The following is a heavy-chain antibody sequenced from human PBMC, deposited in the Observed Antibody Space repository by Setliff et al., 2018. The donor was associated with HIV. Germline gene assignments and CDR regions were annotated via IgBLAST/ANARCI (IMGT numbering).Heavy chain of an antibody. Sequence: PSETLSLTCTVSGGSISSSSYYWGWIRQPPGKGLEWIGSIYYSGSTYYNPSLKSRVTISVDTSKNQFSLKLSSVTAADTAVYYCARQIGYCSGGSCYSHYYYYYYMGVWGKGTTVTVSS. CDR1: GGSISSSSYY. D-gene: IGHD2-15*01. J-gene: IGHJ6*03. V-gene: IGHV4-39*01. CDR2: IYYSGST. CDR3: ARQIGYCSGGSCYSHYYYYYYMGV.